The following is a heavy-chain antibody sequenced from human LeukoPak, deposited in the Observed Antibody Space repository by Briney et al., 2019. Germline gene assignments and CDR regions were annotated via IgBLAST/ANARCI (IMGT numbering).Heavy chain of an antibody. V-gene: IGHV3-21*01. J-gene: IGHJ4*02. CDR1: GFTFSTYS. CDR3: ARDLFDDYSLDY. CDR2: ISSSSSLT. D-gene: IGHD3-16*01. Sequence: GGSLRLSCAASGFTFSTYSMNWVRQAPGKVLEWVSSISSSSSLTYYADSVKGRFTIFRDNAKKSLYLQMNSLRAEDTAVYYCARDLFDDYSLDYWGQGTLVTVSS.